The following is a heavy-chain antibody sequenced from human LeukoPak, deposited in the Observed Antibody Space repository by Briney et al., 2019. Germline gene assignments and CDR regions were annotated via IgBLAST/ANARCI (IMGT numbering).Heavy chain of an antibody. J-gene: IGHJ4*02. CDR2: IYSGGST. D-gene: IGHD6-19*01. CDR1: GFTVSSNY. V-gene: IGHV3-53*01. CDR3: AKDRSSSGWYYFDY. Sequence: PGGSLRLSCAASGFTVSSNYMSWVRQAPGKGLEWVSVIYSGGSTYYADSVKGRFTISRDNSKNTLYLQMNSLRAEDTAVYYCAKDRSSSGWYYFDYWGQGTLVTVSS.